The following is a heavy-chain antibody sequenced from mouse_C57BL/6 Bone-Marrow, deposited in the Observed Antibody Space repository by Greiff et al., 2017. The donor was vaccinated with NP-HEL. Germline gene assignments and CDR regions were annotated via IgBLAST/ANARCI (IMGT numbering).Heavy chain of an antibody. Sequence: EVQLVESEGGLVQPGSSMKLSCTASGFTFSDYYMAWVRQVPEKGLEWVANINYDGSSTYYLDSLKSRFIISRDNAKNILYLQMSSLKSEDTATYYCAREGGLRRRTYAMDYWGQGTSGTVSS. D-gene: IGHD2-4*01. J-gene: IGHJ4*01. V-gene: IGHV5-16*01. CDR1: GFTFSDYY. CDR2: INYDGSST. CDR3: AREGGLRRRTYAMDY.